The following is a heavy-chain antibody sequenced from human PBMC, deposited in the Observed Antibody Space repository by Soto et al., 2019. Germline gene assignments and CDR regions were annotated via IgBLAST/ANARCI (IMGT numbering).Heavy chain of an antibody. V-gene: IGHV3-7*01. CDR1: GFTFTRFW. Sequence: GGSLRLSCAASGFTFTRFWMTWIRQAPGKGLEWVANIKEDGTEQHYVESMRGRFTISRDNAKNSLYLQMNSLRVEDTAVYYCARLQRDYFDYWGQGTLVTVSS. J-gene: IGHJ4*02. CDR2: IKEDGTEQ. D-gene: IGHD4-4*01. CDR3: ARLQRDYFDY.